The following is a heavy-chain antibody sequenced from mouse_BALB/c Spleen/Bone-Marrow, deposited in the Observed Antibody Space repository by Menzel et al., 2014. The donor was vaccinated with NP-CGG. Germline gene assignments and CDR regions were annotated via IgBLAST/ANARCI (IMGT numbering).Heavy chain of an antibody. CDR1: GCTFTSYW. V-gene: IGHV1-7*01. CDR2: INPSTGYT. J-gene: IGHJ2*01. CDR3: ATGYYFDY. D-gene: IGHD4-1*01. Sequence: QVHVKQSGAELAKPGASVKMSCKASGCTFTSYWMHWVKQRPGQGLEWIGYINPSTGYTEYNQKFKDKATLTADKSSSTAYMQLSSLTSEDSAVYYCATGYYFDYWGQGTTLTVSS.